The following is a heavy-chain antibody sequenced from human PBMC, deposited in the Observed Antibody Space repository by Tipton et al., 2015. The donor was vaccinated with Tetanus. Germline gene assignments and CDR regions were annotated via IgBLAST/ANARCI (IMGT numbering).Heavy chain of an antibody. CDR3: ARHVVQGAPRWFDP. CDR1: GDSISSGTYY. Sequence: TLSLTCTVSGDSISSGTYYWSWIRQHPGKGLEWIGYIYYSGSTYYNPSLKSRVTISVDTSKNQFSLKVRSVTAADTAVYACARHVVQGAPRWFDPWGQGTQVTVSS. D-gene: IGHD2-21*01. CDR2: IYYSGST. V-gene: IGHV4-39*01. J-gene: IGHJ5*02.